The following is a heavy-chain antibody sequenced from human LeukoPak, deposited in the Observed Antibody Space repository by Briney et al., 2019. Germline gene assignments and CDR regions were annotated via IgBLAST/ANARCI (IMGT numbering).Heavy chain of an antibody. Sequence: SSVKVSCKASGGTFSSYTISWVRQAPGQGLEWMGRIIPILGIANYAQKFQGRVTITADKSMSTAYMELSSLRSEDTAVYYCARLRDDFWSGYYISLEASPLDYWGQGTLVTVSS. J-gene: IGHJ4*02. CDR1: GGTFSSYT. V-gene: IGHV1-69*02. CDR2: IIPILGIA. CDR3: ARLRDDFWSGYYISLEASPLDY. D-gene: IGHD3-3*01.